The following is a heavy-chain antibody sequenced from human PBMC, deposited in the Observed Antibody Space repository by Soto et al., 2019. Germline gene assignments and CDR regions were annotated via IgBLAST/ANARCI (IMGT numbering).Heavy chain of an antibody. CDR3: AMSSGWYVGFDY. J-gene: IGHJ4*02. CDR2: IYYSGST. CDR1: GGSISSYY. D-gene: IGHD6-19*01. Sequence: SETLSLTCTVSGGSISSYYRSWIRQPPGKGLEWIGYIYYSGSTNYNPSLKSRVTISVDTSKNQFSLKLSSVTAADTAVYYCAMSSGWYVGFDYWGQGTLVTVSS. V-gene: IGHV4-59*01.